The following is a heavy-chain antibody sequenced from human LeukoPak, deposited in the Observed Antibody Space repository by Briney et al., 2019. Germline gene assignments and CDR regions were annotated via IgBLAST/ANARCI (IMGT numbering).Heavy chain of an antibody. CDR1: GGSFSGYY. D-gene: IGHD3-16*02. Sequence: PSETLSLTCAVSGGSFSGYYWSWIRQPPGKGLEWIGEINHSGSTNYNPSLKSRVTISVDTSKNQFSLKLSSVTAADTAVYYCARLIYDYVWGSYRLYYFDYWGQGTLVTVSS. CDR2: INHSGST. CDR3: ARLIYDYVWGSYRLYYFDY. V-gene: IGHV4-34*01. J-gene: IGHJ4*02.